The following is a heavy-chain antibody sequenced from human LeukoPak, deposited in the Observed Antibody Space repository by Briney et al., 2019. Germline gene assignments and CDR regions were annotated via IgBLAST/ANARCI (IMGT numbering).Heavy chain of an antibody. D-gene: IGHD3-10*01. V-gene: IGHV4-30-4*08. CDR2: IYYSGST. J-gene: IGHJ4*02. CDR3: ARSNYYGSGSYNY. Sequence: TSETLSLTCAVYGGSFSGYYWSWIRQPPGKGLEWIGYIYYSGSTYYNPSLKSRVTISVDTSKNQFSLKLSSVTAADTAVYYCARSNYYGSGSYNYWGQGTLVTVSS. CDR1: GGSFSGYY.